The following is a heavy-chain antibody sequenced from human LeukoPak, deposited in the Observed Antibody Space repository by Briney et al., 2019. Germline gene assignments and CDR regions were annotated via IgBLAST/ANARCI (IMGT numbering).Heavy chain of an antibody. CDR1: GYTFTGYY. CDR3: AREGVWFGEPYMDV. J-gene: IGHJ6*03. V-gene: IGHV1-2*02. CDR2: INPDTGGR. D-gene: IGHD3-10*01. Sequence: ASVKVSCKASGYTFTGYYMHWVRQAPGQGLEWMGWINPDTGGRNYAQKFQGRVTMTRDTSISTAYMELSRLRSDDTAVYYCAREGVWFGEPYMDVWGKGTTVTISS.